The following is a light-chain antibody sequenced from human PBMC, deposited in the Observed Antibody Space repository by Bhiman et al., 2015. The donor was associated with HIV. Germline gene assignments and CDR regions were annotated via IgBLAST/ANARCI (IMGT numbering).Light chain of an antibody. CDR1: SSDVGGYNY. CDR2: AVT. V-gene: IGLV2-11*01. J-gene: IGLJ1*01. CDR3: SSYAHSYTSL. Sequence: QSALTQPPSASGSPGQSVTISCTGTSSDVGGYNYVSWYQQHPGKAPKLIVYAVTQRPSGVPDRFSGSKSGNTASLIISGLQAEDEADYYCSSYAHSYTSLFGGGTKVTVL.